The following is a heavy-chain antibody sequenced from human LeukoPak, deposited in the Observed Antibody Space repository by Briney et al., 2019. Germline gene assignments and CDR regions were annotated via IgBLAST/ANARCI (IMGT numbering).Heavy chain of an antibody. CDR1: GGSISSYY. Sequence: PSETLSLTCTVSGGSISSYYWSWIRQPPGKGLEWIGYIYYSGSTNYNPSLKSRVTISVDTSKNQFSLKLGSVTAADTAVYYCARVPPAGWFDPWGQGTLVTVSS. CDR3: ARVPPAGWFDP. CDR2: IYYSGST. J-gene: IGHJ5*02. D-gene: IGHD2-15*01. V-gene: IGHV4-59*01.